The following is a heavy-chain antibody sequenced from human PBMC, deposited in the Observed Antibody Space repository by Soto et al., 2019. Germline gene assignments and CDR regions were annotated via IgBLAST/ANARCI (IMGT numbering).Heavy chain of an antibody. V-gene: IGHV3-23*01. CDR3: AKASFGTGTIGG. CDR1: GFTFSSYA. D-gene: IGHD1-7*01. CDR2: ISGSGGST. J-gene: IGHJ4*02. Sequence: EVQLLESGGGLVQPGGSLRLSCAASGFTFSSYAMSWVRQAPGKGLEWVSAISGSGGSTYYADSVKGRFTISRDNSKNTLYLQMNSLRAEDAAVYYCAKASFGTGTIGGWGQGTLVTVSS.